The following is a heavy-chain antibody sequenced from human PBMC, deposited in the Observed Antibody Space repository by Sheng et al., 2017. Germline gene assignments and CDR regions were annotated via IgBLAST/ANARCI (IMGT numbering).Heavy chain of an antibody. V-gene: IGHV3-15*01. J-gene: IGHJ6*02. Sequence: VQLVESGGGLVKPGGSLRLSCAASGFTFSSYGMHWVRQAPGKGLEWVGRIKSKTDGGTTDYAAPVKGRFTISRDDSKNTLYLQMNSLKTEDTAVYYCTTDGTPFAQNYYYYGMDVWGQGP. CDR3: TTDGTPFAQNYYYYGMDV. D-gene: IGHD1-1*01. CDR1: GFTFSSYG. CDR2: IKSKTDGGTT.